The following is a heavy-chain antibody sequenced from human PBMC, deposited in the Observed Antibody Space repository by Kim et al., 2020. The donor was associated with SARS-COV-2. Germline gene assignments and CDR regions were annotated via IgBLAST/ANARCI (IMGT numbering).Heavy chain of an antibody. Sequence: KYNADTGKGRFTISRDNSKHTLYLQMNSLRAEDTAVYFCARDESYRTIDYWGQGTLVTVSS. V-gene: IGHV3-33*01. CDR3: ARDESYRTIDY. CDR2: K. J-gene: IGHJ4*02. D-gene: IGHD3-10*01.